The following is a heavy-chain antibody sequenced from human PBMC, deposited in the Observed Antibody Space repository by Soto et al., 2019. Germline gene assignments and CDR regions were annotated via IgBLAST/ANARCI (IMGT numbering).Heavy chain of an antibody. J-gene: IGHJ4*02. CDR1: GFTFSNYA. CDR3: AKNRGHEPPYYSDS. CDR2: IYGGGDGT. V-gene: IGHV3-23*01. Sequence: EVLLLESGGGLVRPGGSLRLSCAASGFTFSNYAVNWVRQAPGKGLEWVSTIYGGGDGTHYADSVKGRFTISRDNSKNTLYLQMNSLRAEDTAVYYCAKNRGHEPPYYSDSWGQGTLVTVSS.